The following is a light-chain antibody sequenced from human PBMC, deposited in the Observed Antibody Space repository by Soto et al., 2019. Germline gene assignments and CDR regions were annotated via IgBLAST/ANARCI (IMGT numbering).Light chain of an antibody. Sequence: EIVLTQSPGTLSLSPGERATLSCRASQSVCSDYLAWYQQKPGQTPKVLIYRASSRATGIPDRFSGSGSGTDFTLTISRLEPEDFAVYYCQQYGSSPLTFGGGTKVEIK. V-gene: IGKV3-20*01. CDR3: QQYGSSPLT. J-gene: IGKJ4*01. CDR2: RAS. CDR1: QSVCSDY.